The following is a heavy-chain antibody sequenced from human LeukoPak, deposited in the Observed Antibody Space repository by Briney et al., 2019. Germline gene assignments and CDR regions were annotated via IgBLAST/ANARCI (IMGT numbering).Heavy chain of an antibody. Sequence: SETLSLTCTVSGGSISSSSYYWGWIRQPPGKGLEWIGSIYYSGSTYYNPSLKSRVTISVDTSKNQFSLKLSSVTAADTAVYYCARRSGTFGVVIGYYFDYWGQGTLVTVSS. CDR1: GGSISSSSYY. CDR3: ARRSGTFGVVIGYYFDY. J-gene: IGHJ4*02. V-gene: IGHV4-39*01. D-gene: IGHD3-3*01. CDR2: IYYSGST.